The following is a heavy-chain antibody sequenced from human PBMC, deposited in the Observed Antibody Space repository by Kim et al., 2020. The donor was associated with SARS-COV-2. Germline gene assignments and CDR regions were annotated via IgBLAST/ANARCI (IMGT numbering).Heavy chain of an antibody. V-gene: IGHV1-69*13. CDR3: ARGENGSGSFAVGVEDH. Sequence: SVKVSCKASGGTFSSYAISWVRQAPGQGLEWMGGIIPIFGTANYAQKFQGRVTITADESTSTAYMELSSLRSEDTAVYYCARGENGSGSFAVGVEDHWGQGTLVTVSS. D-gene: IGHD3-10*01. CDR2: IIPIFGTA. CDR1: GGTFSSYA. J-gene: IGHJ4*02.